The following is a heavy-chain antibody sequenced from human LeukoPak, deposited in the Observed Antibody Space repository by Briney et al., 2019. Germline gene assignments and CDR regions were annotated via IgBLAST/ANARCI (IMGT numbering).Heavy chain of an antibody. V-gene: IGHV1-3*03. CDR3: ARDTSMVRGPDVYYYYMDV. Sequence: ASVKVSCKASGYTFTSYAMHWVRQAPGQRLEWMGWINAGNGNTKYSQEFQGRVTITRDTSASTAYMELSSLRSEDTAVYYCARDTSMVRGPDVYYYYMDVWGKGTTVTISS. D-gene: IGHD3-10*01. J-gene: IGHJ6*03. CDR2: INAGNGNT. CDR1: GYTFTSYA.